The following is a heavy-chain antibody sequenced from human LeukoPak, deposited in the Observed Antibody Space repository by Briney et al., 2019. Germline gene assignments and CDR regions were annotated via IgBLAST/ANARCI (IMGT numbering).Heavy chain of an antibody. CDR1: GGTFSSYA. D-gene: IGHD5-12*01. CDR3: ATNPAIVATRPNWFDP. J-gene: IGHJ5*02. Sequence: SVKVSCKASGGTFSSYAISWVRQAPGQGLEWMGRIIPILGIANYAQRFQGRVTITADKSTSTAYMELSSLRSEDTAVYYCATNPAIVATRPNWFDPWGQGTLVTVSS. CDR2: IIPILGIA. V-gene: IGHV1-69*04.